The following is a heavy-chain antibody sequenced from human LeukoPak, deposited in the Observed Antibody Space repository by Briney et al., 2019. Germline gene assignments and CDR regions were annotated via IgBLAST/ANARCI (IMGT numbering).Heavy chain of an antibody. V-gene: IGHV1-69*13. J-gene: IGHJ5*02. CDR2: IIPIFGTA. CDR3: ARDLNDFWSGYYGWFDP. D-gene: IGHD3-3*01. CDR1: GGTFSSYA. Sequence: ASVKVSCKASGGTFSSYAISWVRQAPGQGLEWMGGIIPIFGTANYAQKFQGRVTITADESTSTAYMELSSLRSEDTAVYYCARDLNDFWSGYYGWFDPSGQGTLVTVSS.